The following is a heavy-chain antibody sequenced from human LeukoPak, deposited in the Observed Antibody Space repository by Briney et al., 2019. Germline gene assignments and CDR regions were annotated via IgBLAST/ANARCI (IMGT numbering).Heavy chain of an antibody. CDR1: GSSFTSNY. Sequence: KSSETLSLTCTVAGSSFTSNYWSWIRQPPGKGQEWIGYIYYSGTTTYNPSLERRVTMSVDMSKTQFSLRLNSVTATDTAVYYCARLDCGGDCYVDYWGQGTLVTVSS. CDR2: IYYSGTT. J-gene: IGHJ4*02. D-gene: IGHD2-21*02. V-gene: IGHV4-59*08. CDR3: ARLDCGGDCYVDY.